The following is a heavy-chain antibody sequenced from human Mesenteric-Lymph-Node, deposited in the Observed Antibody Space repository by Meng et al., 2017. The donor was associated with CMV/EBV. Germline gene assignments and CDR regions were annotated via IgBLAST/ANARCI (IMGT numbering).Heavy chain of an antibody. CDR3: AKDIERFLVTGPDY. CDR1: GFTFDNYA. D-gene: IGHD3-3*01. J-gene: IGHJ4*02. CDR2: IAWNGGGI. Sequence: SLKISCAASGFTFDNYAMYWVRQIPGKGLEWVPSIAWNGGGISYADSVKGRFTISRDNAKNSLYLQMHSLRVEDTAFYYCAKDIERFLVTGPDYWGQGTLVTVSS. V-gene: IGHV3-9*01.